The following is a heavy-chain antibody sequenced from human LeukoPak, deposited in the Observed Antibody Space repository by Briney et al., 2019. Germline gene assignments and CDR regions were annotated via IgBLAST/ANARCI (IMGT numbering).Heavy chain of an antibody. V-gene: IGHV4-30-4*01. CDR2: IYYSRST. Sequence: SQTLSLTCTVSGASISSGGYYWNWIRQPPGKGLEWIGYIYYSRSTSYSPSLKSRLTISVDTSKNQFSLKLSSVTAADTAVYYCAREYYDSSGYFFDYWGQGTLVTISS. CDR1: GASISSGGYY. D-gene: IGHD3-22*01. J-gene: IGHJ4*02. CDR3: AREYYDSSGYFFDY.